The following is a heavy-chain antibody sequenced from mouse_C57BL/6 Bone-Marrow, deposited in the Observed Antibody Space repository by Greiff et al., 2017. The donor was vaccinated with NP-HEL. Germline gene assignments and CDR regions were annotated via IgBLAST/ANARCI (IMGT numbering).Heavy chain of an antibody. CDR3: ARADYYGSSPFYYAMDY. J-gene: IGHJ4*01. V-gene: IGHV14-3*01. D-gene: IGHD1-1*01. CDR2: IDPANGNT. Sequence: EVQLQQSVAELVRPGASVKLSCTASGFNIKNTYMHWVKQRPEQGLEWIGRIDPANGNTKYAPKFQGKATISADTSSNTAYLQLSSLTSEDTAIYSCARADYYGSSPFYYAMDYWGQGTSVTVSS. CDR1: GFNIKNTY.